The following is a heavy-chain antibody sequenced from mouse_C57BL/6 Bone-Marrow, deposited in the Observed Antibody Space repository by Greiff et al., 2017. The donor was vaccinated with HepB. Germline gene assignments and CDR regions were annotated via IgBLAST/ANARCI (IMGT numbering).Heavy chain of an antibody. CDR2: IDPEDGET. CDR1: GFNIKDYY. J-gene: IGHJ3*01. D-gene: IGHD1-1*02. Sequence: EVQLQQSGAELVKPGASVKLSCTASGFNIKDYYMHWVKQRTEQGLEWIGRIDPEDGETKYAPNFQGKATITADTSSNTAYLQLSSLTSADTAVYYCARSYCFGAWWNWGQGTLVTVSA. CDR3: ARSYCFGAWWN. V-gene: IGHV14-2*01.